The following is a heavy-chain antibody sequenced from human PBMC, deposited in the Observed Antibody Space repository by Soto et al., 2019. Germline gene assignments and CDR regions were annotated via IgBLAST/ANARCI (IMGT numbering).Heavy chain of an antibody. CDR2: IIPILGIA. D-gene: IGHD2-2*01. J-gene: IGHJ5*02. CDR3: ARDRKGYCSSTSCPPSNWFDP. V-gene: IGHV1-69*08. Sequence: QVQLVQSGAEVKKPGSSVKVPCKASGGTFSSYTISWVRQAPGQGLEWMGRIIPILGIANFAQKFQGRVTITADKSTSTAYMELSSLRSEDTAVYYCARDRKGYCSSTSCPPSNWFDPWGQGTLVTVSS. CDR1: GGTFSSYT.